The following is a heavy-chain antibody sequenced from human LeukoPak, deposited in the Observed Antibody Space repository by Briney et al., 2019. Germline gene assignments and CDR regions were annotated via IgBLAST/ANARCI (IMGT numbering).Heavy chain of an antibody. CDR2: IYYSGSN. J-gene: IGHJ4*02. D-gene: IGHD3-10*01. CDR3: ARHPYGSGSYG. V-gene: IGHV4-39*01. Sequence: SETLSLTCTVSVGFISSSSDYWGWIRQPPGRGLEWIGSIYYSGSNYYNPSLKSRVTIYVDRSKKELSLKLSSVTAADTAVYYCARHPYGSGSYGWGQGTLVTVSS. CDR1: VGFISSSSDY.